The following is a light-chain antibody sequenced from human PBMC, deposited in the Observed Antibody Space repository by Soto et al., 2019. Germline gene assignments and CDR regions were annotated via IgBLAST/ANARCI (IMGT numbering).Light chain of an antibody. CDR3: AAWDDSLNGRV. CDR1: SSNIGRND. J-gene: IGLJ1*01. V-gene: IGLV1-44*01. Sequence: QSVLTQPPSASGTPGQRVTISCSGSSSNIGRNDVNWYQQLPGTAPKLLIYYDNLRPSGVPDRISGSKSGTSASLAISGLQSDDEADYYCAAWDDSLNGRVFGTGTKVTV. CDR2: YDN.